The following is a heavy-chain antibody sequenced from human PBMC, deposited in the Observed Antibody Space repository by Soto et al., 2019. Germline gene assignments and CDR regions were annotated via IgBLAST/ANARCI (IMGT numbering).Heavy chain of an antibody. V-gene: IGHV1-18*01. Sequence: QVQLVQSGGEVKKPGASVKVSCKASGYTFTNYGISWVRQAPGQGLEWMGWINVYNGNTKYAQKGQGRVTMTTDTSTSTAYMELRSLRSDDTAVYYCARGVGSGSYYNQYNWFDPWGQGTLVTVSS. J-gene: IGHJ5*02. CDR1: GYTFTNYG. CDR3: ARGVGSGSYYNQYNWFDP. CDR2: INVYNGNT. D-gene: IGHD3-10*01.